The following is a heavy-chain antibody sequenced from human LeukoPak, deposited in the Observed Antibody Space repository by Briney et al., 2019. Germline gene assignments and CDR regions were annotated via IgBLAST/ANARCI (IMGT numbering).Heavy chain of an antibody. CDR2: IYYSGST. Sequence: SETLSLTCTVSGGSISSYYWSWIRQPPGKGLEWIGYIYYSGSTNYNPSLRSRVTISVDTSKNQFSLKLSSVTAADTAVYYCARDLSYSGYDPRDYYGMDVWGQGTTVTVSS. V-gene: IGHV4-59*01. D-gene: IGHD5-12*01. J-gene: IGHJ6*02. CDR3: ARDLSYSGYDPRDYYGMDV. CDR1: GGSISSYY.